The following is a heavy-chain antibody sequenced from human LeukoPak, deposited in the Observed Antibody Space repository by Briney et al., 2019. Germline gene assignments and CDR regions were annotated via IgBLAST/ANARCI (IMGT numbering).Heavy chain of an antibody. J-gene: IGHJ5*02. CDR1: GGSIRSYY. CDR2: IYYSGST. Sequence: PSETLSLTCTVSGGSIRSYYWSWIRQPPGKGLEWIGYIYYSGSTNYNPSLKSRVTISVDTSKNQFSLKLSSVTAADTAVYYCARDHEWFDPWGQGTLVTVSS. V-gene: IGHV4-59*12. CDR3: ARDHEWFDP.